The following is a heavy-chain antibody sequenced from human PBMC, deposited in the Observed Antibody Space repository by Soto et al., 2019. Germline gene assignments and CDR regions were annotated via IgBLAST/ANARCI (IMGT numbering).Heavy chain of an antibody. CDR2: IYYSGST. CDR3: ARDYSSSWSGYSYGMDV. CDR1: GGSISSGGYY. V-gene: IGHV4-31*03. D-gene: IGHD6-13*01. Sequence: QVQLQESGPGLVKPSQTLSLTCTVSGGSISSGGYYWSWIRQHPGKGLEWIGYIYYSGSTYYNPXLKSRATIAVXXSXNXXSLKPSSVTAADTAVYYCARDYSSSWSGYSYGMDVWGQGTTVTVSS. J-gene: IGHJ6*02.